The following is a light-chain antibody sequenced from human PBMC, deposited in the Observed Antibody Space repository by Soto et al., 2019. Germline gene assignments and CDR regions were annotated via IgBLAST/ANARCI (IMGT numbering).Light chain of an antibody. CDR3: QDYSTDSRT. V-gene: IGKV1-5*03. J-gene: IGKJ1*01. CDR1: QAISW. Sequence: DITMTQSPSTLSASIGDRVSITCRASQAISWLAWYQQKPGKAPKPLIYRASTLESGVPSRFSGSGSGTEFTLTISSLQPDDFATYYCQDYSTDSRTFGQGTRVEIK. CDR2: RAS.